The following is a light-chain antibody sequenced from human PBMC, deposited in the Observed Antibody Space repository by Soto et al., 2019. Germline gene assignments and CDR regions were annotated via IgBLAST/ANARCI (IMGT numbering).Light chain of an antibody. CDR2: GAS. V-gene: IGKV3-15*01. CDR1: QSVYNN. Sequence: EIVMTQSPATLSVSPGARATLSCRASQSVYNNLAWYQQKPGQAPRLLIYGASTRATGIPARFSGGGSGTEFTLTISSLQSEDFAIYYCQQYNNWPRTFGQGTKVDIK. J-gene: IGKJ1*01. CDR3: QQYNNWPRT.